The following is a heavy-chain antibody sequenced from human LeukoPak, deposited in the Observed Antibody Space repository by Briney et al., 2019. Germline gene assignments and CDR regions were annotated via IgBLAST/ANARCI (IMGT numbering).Heavy chain of an antibody. CDR2: INHSGST. CDR3: ASTGYSYGRDY. J-gene: IGHJ4*02. D-gene: IGHD5-18*01. Sequence: PSETLSLTCAVYGGSFSGYYWSWIRQPPGKGLEWIGEINHSGSTNYNPSLKSRVTISVDTSKNQFSLKLSSVTAADTAVYYCASTGYSYGRDYWGQGTLVTVSS. CDR1: GGSFSGYY. V-gene: IGHV4-34*01.